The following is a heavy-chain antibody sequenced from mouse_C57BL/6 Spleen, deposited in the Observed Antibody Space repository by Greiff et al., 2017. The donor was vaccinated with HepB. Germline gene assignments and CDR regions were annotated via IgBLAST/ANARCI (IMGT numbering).Heavy chain of an antibody. CDR1: GYTFTSYG. Sequence: QVQLKQSGAELARPGASVKLSCKASGYTFTSYGISWVKQRTGQGLEWIGEIYPRSGNTYYNEKFKGKATLTADNSSSTAYMELRSLTSEDSAVYCCARSYYYGSSYVSWFAYWGQGTLVTVSA. V-gene: IGHV1-81*01. J-gene: IGHJ3*01. CDR2: IYPRSGNT. CDR3: ARSYYYGSSYVSWFAY. D-gene: IGHD1-1*01.